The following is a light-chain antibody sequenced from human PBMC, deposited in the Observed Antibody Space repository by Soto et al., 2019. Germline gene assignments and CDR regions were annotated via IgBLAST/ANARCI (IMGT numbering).Light chain of an antibody. Sequence: QSVLTQPASVSGSPGQSITISCTGTSSDVDGYNYVSWYQQNPGKAPKLMIYEVSNRPSGVSNRFSGSKSGNTASLTISGLQAEDEADYYYTSYRSTSTRYVFGTGTKVTVL. CDR3: TSYRSTSTRYV. V-gene: IGLV2-14*01. CDR1: SSDVDGYNY. J-gene: IGLJ1*01. CDR2: EVS.